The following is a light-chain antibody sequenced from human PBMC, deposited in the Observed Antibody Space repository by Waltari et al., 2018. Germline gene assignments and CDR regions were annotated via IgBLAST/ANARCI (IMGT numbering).Light chain of an antibody. CDR3: QQYGTSPLT. Sequence: EIVLTQSPGTLSLSPGERATLSCRASQSVSSSYLAWYQQKPGQAPRLLFYGASTRATGIPDRFSGGGSGTDFSLTISRLEPEDFAVYFCQQYGTSPLTFGQGTRLEMK. J-gene: IGKJ5*01. CDR2: GAS. CDR1: QSVSSSY. V-gene: IGKV3-20*01.